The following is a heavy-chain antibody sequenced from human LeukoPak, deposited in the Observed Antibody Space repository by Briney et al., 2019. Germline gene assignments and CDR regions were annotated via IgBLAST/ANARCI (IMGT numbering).Heavy chain of an antibody. CDR1: GYTFTSYG. CDR2: ISAYNGNT. Sequence: ASVKVSCKASGYTFTSYGISWVRQAPGQGLEWMGWISAYNGNTNYAQKLQGRVTMTTDTSTSTAYMELRSLRSDDTAVCYCAREPGYSSGWYGRFDYWGQGTLVTVSS. D-gene: IGHD6-19*01. V-gene: IGHV1-18*01. J-gene: IGHJ4*02. CDR3: AREPGYSSGWYGRFDY.